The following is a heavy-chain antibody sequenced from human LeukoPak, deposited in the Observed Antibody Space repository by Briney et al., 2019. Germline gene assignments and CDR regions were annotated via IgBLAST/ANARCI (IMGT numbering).Heavy chain of an antibody. J-gene: IGHJ4*02. V-gene: IGHV3-11*01. CDR2: ISNTADFI. Sequence: GGSLRLSCSASGLIFSDEYMSWIRQAPGKGLEWGSYISNTADFIAYADSVKGRFTISRDNAKNSLYLQMNSLRAEDAAAYYCVRARGAGPGAHFDYWGQGTLVTVSS. CDR3: VRARGAGPGAHFDY. CDR1: GLIFSDEY. D-gene: IGHD3-10*01.